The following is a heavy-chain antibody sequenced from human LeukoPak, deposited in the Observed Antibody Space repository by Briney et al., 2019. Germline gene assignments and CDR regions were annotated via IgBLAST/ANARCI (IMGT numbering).Heavy chain of an antibody. CDR3: ARRGSYCGGGSCRGNWFDP. Sequence: GESLKISCKGSGYSFTSYWIGWVRQMPGKGLEWMGIIYPGDSDTRYSPSFQGQVTISADKSISTAYLQWSSLKASDTAMYYCARRGSYCGGGSCRGNWFDPWGQGTLVTVSS. CDR1: GYSFTSYW. D-gene: IGHD2-15*01. V-gene: IGHV5-51*01. CDR2: IYPGDSDT. J-gene: IGHJ5*02.